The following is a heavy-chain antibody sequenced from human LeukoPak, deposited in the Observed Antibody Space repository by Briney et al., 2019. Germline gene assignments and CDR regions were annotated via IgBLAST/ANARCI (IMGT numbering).Heavy chain of an antibody. J-gene: IGHJ5*02. Sequence: ASVKVSCKASGYTFTGYCMHWVRQAPGQGLEWMGWINPNSGGTNYAQKFQGRVTMTRDTSISTAYMELSRLRSDDTAVYYCARVVPYCSGGSCGVDPWGQGTLVTVSS. CDR2: INPNSGGT. D-gene: IGHD2-15*01. CDR3: ARVVPYCSGGSCGVDP. CDR1: GYTFTGYC. V-gene: IGHV1-2*02.